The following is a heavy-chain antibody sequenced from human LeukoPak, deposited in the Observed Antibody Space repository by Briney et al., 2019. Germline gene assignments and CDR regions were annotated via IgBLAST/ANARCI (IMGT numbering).Heavy chain of an antibody. Sequence: GRSLRPSCAASAFTFSSYAMSSVRHPPGEGLEWGSAITGSVGSTYYAHSVKGPSTISRDHSKNTLYRQMNRLSAEDPAVYYCAKDPLATVTIFDYWGQGTLVTVSS. CDR3: AKDPLATVTIFDY. CDR1: AFTFSSYA. D-gene: IGHD4-17*01. J-gene: IGHJ4*02. V-gene: IGHV3-23*01. CDR2: ITGSVGST.